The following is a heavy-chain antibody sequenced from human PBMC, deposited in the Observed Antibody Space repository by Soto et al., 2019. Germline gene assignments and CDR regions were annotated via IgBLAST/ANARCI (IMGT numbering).Heavy chain of an antibody. J-gene: IGHJ6*01. Sequence: QVQLVQSGPEVGKPGASVKVSCKASGYTFTGYYLHWVRQAPGQGLEWMGYINPDSGRTRYAQKFQGTVTMTRDTSITTAYLELSSLKYDDSAIFYCALSVSQTNIDVWGQGTTVIVSS. CDR2: INPDSGRT. CDR3: ALSVSQTNIDV. V-gene: IGHV1-2*02. CDR1: GYTFTGYY.